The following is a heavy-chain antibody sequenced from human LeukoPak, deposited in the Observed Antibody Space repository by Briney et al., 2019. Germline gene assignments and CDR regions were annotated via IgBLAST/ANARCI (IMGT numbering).Heavy chain of an antibody. CDR2: IKSKTDGGTT. CDR3: TTGRIAVALRWVY. Sequence: GGSLRLSCAASGFTFSNAWMSWVRQATGKGLEWVGRIKSKTDGGTTDYAAPVKGRFTISRDDSKNTLYLQMNSLKTEDTAVYYCTTGRIAVALRWVYWGQGTLVTVSS. V-gene: IGHV3-15*01. D-gene: IGHD6-19*01. J-gene: IGHJ4*02. CDR1: GFTFSNAW.